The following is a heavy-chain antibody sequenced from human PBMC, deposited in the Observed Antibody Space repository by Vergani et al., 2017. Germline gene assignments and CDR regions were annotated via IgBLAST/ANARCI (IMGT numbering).Heavy chain of an antibody. CDR1: GGSFNLYY. CDR2: VFNSGTT. V-gene: IGHV4-59*01. D-gene: IGHD1-26*01. CDR3: ARWEGGPGGIQTHHFDF. Sequence: QVQLQESGPGLVKSSETLSLTCTVSGGSFNLYYWSWIRQIPGKGLEWIGYVFNSGTTNYNPSLRSRVSISVEPSKRQFSLTLSFVTPADTAVYYCARWEGGPGGIQTHHFDFWGQGALVTVSS. J-gene: IGHJ4*02.